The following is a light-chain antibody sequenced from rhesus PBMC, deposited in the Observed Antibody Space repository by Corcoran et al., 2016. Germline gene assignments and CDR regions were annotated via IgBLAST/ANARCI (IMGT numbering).Light chain of an antibody. CDR3: QHYYDNPYS. Sequence: DIQMTQSPSALSASVGDRVTISCRASQNIYSNLAWYQQKPGKAPKLLIYAASSFQTGIPSRFSGSGSGTDFTLTISSLQPEDSAAYYCQHYYDNPYSFGQGTKVEIK. CDR2: AAS. V-gene: IGKV1S12*01. CDR1: QNIYSN. J-gene: IGKJ2*01.